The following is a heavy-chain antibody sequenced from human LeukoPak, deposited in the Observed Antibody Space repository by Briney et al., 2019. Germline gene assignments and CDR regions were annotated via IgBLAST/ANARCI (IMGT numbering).Heavy chain of an antibody. CDR3: ARVHSSSWYCCSDY. Sequence: GGSLRLSRAASGFTFSDYSMNWVRQAPGKGLEWVALISYDGSNKYYADSVKGRFTISRDNSKNTLYLQMNSLRPEDTAVYYCARVHSSSWYCCSDYWGLGTLVTVSS. V-gene: IGHV3-30*03. CDR1: GFTFSDYS. J-gene: IGHJ4*02. CDR2: ISYDGSNK. D-gene: IGHD6-13*01.